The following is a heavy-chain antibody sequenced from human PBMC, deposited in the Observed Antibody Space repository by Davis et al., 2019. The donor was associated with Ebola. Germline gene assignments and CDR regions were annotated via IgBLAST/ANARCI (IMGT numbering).Heavy chain of an antibody. CDR3: ARDGVDTAMPRYYYMDV. J-gene: IGHJ6*03. D-gene: IGHD5-18*01. Sequence: PSETLSLTCAVYGGSFSGYNWNWIRQAPGKGLEWIGEINHSGSTNYNPSVKSRVTISVDTSKNQFSLKLSSVTAADTAVYYCARDGVDTAMPRYYYMDVWGKGTTVTVSS. CDR1: GGSFSGYN. CDR2: INHSGST. V-gene: IGHV4-34*01.